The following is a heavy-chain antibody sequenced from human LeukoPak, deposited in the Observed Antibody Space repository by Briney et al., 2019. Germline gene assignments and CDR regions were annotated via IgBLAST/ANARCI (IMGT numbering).Heavy chain of an antibody. Sequence: GAPVKVSCKASGYTLSDSYIHWVRQAPGKGLDWMGRVEPEDGKTKYAEQFQGRLTISADTSTQTSYMELTSLRSEDTAVYYCATRLDVIMNFPPGDYWGQGTLVTVSS. CDR3: ATRLDVIMNFPPGDY. CDR2: VEPEDGKT. V-gene: IGHV1-69-2*01. D-gene: IGHD2-21*01. J-gene: IGHJ4*02. CDR1: GYTLSDSY.